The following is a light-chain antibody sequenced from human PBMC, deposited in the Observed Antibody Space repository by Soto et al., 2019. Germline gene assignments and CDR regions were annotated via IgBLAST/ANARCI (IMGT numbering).Light chain of an antibody. Sequence: QSALTQPASVSGSPGQSITISCTGTSSDVGAYNSVSWYQLHPGKAPKLIIYEVINRPSGVFNRFSAYKSGNTASLIISGLQAEDEADYYCSSYTDSSTYVFGTGTKVTVL. CDR3: SSYTDSSTYV. J-gene: IGLJ1*01. V-gene: IGLV2-14*01. CDR1: SSDVGAYNS. CDR2: EVI.